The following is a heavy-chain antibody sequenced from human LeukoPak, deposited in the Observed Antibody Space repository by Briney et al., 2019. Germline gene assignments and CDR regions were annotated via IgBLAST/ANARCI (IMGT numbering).Heavy chain of an antibody. CDR2: INEDGSTT. J-gene: IGHJ4*02. CDR3: AREAGYNFDH. V-gene: IGHV3-74*01. D-gene: IGHD5-18*01. CDR1: GFTFSSNW. Sequence: GGSLRLSCAASGFTFSSNWMHWVRQAPGKGLVWVSRINEDGSTTNYADSVKGRSTIFRDNAKNTLYLQMNSLRAEDTAVYYCAREAGYNFDHWGQGTLVTVSS.